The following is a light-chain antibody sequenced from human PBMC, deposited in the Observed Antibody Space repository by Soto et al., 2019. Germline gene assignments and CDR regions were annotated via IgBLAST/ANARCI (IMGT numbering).Light chain of an antibody. V-gene: IGKV2D-29*02. CDR3: MQSTPLPPT. CDR2: EVS. J-gene: IGKJ5*01. CDR1: QSLLHITGETF. Sequence: DVVMTQTPLSLSVAPGQPASISCKSSQSLLHITGETFLFWYLQKPGQSTQLLIYEVSTRVSGVPDSFSGSGAGTDFTLEISRVETDDVGIYYCMQSTPLPPTFGQGTRLGIE.